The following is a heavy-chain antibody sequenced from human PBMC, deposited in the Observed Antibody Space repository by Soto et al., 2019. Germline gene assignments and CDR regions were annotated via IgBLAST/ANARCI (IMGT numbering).Heavy chain of an antibody. D-gene: IGHD5-18*01. CDR1: GGSFSGYY. Sequence: SETLSLTCAVYGGSFSGYYWTWIRQPPGKGLEWIGEINHRRSTSYNPSLKRRVTMSIDTSKNQFSLHLSSLRSEDTAVYYCARGPPGYSYGLYDYWGQGTLVTVSS. CDR3: ARGPPGYSYGLYDY. CDR2: INHRRST. V-gene: IGHV4-34*01. J-gene: IGHJ4*02.